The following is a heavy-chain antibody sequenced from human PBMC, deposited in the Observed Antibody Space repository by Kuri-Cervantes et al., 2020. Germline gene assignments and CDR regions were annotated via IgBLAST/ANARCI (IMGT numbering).Heavy chain of an antibody. Sequence: GGSLRLSCAASGFTFSSYSMNWVRQAPGKGLEWVSGINWNGGSTGYADSVKGRFTISRDNAKNSLYLQMNSLRAEDTALYHCARDNRGYSSAWFDPWGQGTLVTVSS. D-gene: IGHD6-25*01. V-gene: IGHV3-20*01. CDR2: INWNGGST. J-gene: IGHJ5*02. CDR3: ARDNRGYSSAWFDP. CDR1: GFTFSSYS.